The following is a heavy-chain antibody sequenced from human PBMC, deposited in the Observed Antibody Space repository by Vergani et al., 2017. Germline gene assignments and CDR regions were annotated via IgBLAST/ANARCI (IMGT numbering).Heavy chain of an antibody. Sequence: QVQLQESGPGLVKPSQTLSLSCSVSGGSISSGDYYWTWIRQPAGKGLQYLGRIYTSGSTNYNPSLRSRVTISVDTSKNQFSLKLSSVTAADTAVYYCAGVDGSGSYSYYYYYYGKGVWGQGTTVTVSS. CDR1: GGSISSGDYY. CDR3: AGVDGSGSYSYYYYYYGKGV. D-gene: IGHD3-10*01. CDR2: IYTSGST. J-gene: IGHJ6*02. V-gene: IGHV4-61*02.